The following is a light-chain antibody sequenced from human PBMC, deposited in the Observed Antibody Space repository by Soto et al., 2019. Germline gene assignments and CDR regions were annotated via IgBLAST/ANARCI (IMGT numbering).Light chain of an antibody. CDR2: NVY. Sequence: ALTQPASVSGSPGQSITISCTGTSSDVGAYNFVSWHQQHPGKAPKLMIYNVYDRPSGISYRFSGSKSGNTASLTISGLQGEDEADYYCTAYTVSRTYVFGTGTKVTVL. J-gene: IGLJ1*01. CDR3: TAYTVSRTYV. CDR1: SSDVGAYNF. V-gene: IGLV2-14*03.